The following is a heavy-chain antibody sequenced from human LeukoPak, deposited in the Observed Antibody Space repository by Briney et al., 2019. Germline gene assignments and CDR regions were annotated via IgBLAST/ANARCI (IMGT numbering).Heavy chain of an antibody. CDR1: GGSISSSSYF. CDR3: ARLGLGATTGTDY. Sequence: PSETLPLTYTVSGGSISSSSYFWGWIRQPPGKGLEWIGSIYYRGNTYYSPSLKSRVTLSVDTSSNQFSLNLNSVTAADTAVYYCARLGLGATTGTDYWGQGTLVTVSS. D-gene: IGHD1-1*01. CDR2: IYYRGNT. V-gene: IGHV4-39*01. J-gene: IGHJ4*02.